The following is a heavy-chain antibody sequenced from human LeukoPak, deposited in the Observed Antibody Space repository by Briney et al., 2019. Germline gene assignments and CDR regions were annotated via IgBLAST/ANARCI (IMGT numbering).Heavy chain of an antibody. CDR3: AREVRVVVTAIHYYLDC. V-gene: IGHV1-69*13. Sequence: ASVKVSCKASGGTFSSYAISWVRQAPGQGLEWMGGIIPIFGTANYAQKFQGRVTITADESTSTAYMELSSLRSEDTAVYYCAREVRVVVTAIHYYLDCWGQGTLVTVSS. J-gene: IGHJ4*02. CDR2: IIPIFGTA. CDR1: GGTFSSYA. D-gene: IGHD2-21*02.